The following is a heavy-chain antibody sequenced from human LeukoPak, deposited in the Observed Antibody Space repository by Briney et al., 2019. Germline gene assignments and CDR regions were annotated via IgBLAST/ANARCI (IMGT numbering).Heavy chain of an antibody. CDR1: GFTFGDYA. V-gene: IGHV3-49*03. D-gene: IGHD4-17*01. CDR2: LRSKAYGGTT. J-gene: IGHJ6*03. CDR3: XXXXXXDYAPWYYMDV. Sequence: GGSLRLSCTASGFTFGDYAMSWFRQAPGKGLEWVGFLRSKAYGGTTEYAASVKGRFTISRDDSKSIAYLQMNSLKTEDTAVXXXXXXXXXDYAPWYYMDVWGKGTTVTVSS.